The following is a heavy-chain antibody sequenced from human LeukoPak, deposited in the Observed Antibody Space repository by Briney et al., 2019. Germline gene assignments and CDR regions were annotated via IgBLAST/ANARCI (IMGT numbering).Heavy chain of an antibody. CDR2: INPSGGST. CDR3: ARDPGAGEDGDEAFDY. V-gene: IGHV1-46*01. J-gene: IGHJ4*02. D-gene: IGHD3-16*01. CDR1: GYTFTSYY. Sequence: GASVKVSCKASGYTFTSYYMHWVRPAPGQGLEWMGIINPSGGSTSYAQKFQGRVTMTRDTSTSTVYMELSSLRSEDTAVYYCARDPGAGEDGDEAFDYWGQGTLVTVSS.